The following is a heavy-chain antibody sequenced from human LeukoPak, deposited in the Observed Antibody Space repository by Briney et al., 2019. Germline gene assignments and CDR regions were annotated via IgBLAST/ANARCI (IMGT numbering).Heavy chain of an antibody. D-gene: IGHD3-10*01. CDR1: GFTFSRYT. J-gene: IGHJ4*02. Sequence: PGGSLRLSCAGSGFTFSRYTFNWVRQAPGRGLEWVSAISGDSKHIYYTDSVKGRFTISRDNSKNTLYLQMNSLRAEDTAVYYCAKMDYYGSGSYYNIEDLPGDYFDYWGQGTLVTVSS. CDR3: AKMDYYGSGSYYNIEDLPGDYFDY. V-gene: IGHV3-21*04. CDR2: ISGDSKHI.